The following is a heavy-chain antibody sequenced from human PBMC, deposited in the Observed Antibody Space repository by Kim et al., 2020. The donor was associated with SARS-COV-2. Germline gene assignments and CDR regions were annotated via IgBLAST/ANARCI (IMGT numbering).Heavy chain of an antibody. V-gene: IGHV3-15*01. D-gene: IGHD6-13*01. Sequence: GGSLRLSCAASGFTFSNAWMSWVRQAPGKGLEWVGRIKSKTDGGTTDYAAPVKGRFTISRDDSKNTLYLQMNSLKTEDTAVYYCTTDFGRLGSSWGGGFDYYGMDVWGKGTTVTVSS. CDR1: GFTFSNAW. J-gene: IGHJ6*04. CDR2: IKSKTDGGTT. CDR3: TTDFGRLGSSWGGGFDYYGMDV.